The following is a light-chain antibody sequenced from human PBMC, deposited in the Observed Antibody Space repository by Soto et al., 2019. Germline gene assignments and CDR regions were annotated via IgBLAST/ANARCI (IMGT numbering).Light chain of an antibody. CDR2: ATS. CDR1: QSISNH. Sequence: EIVLTQSPATLSLSPGERATLSCRASQSISNHLAWFQQKPGQAPRLLIYATSNRATGIPARFSGSGSGTDFTITISSLEPADFAVYYCQQRSNWPRYTFGQGTKLEIK. CDR3: QQRSNWPRYT. V-gene: IGKV3-11*01. J-gene: IGKJ2*01.